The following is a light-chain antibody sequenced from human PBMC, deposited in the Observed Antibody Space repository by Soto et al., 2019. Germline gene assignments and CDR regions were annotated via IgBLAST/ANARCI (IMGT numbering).Light chain of an antibody. CDR2: AAS. CDR1: QGLSSD. CDR3: QQLNSYPIT. V-gene: IGKV1-9*01. J-gene: IGKJ5*01. Sequence: DIQLTQSPCFLSASVGDRVTITCRSSQGLSSDLAWYQQKPGKAPKLLIYAASTLQSGVPSRFSGSGSGTEFTLTISSLQPEDFATYYCQQLNSYPITFGQGRRLEIK.